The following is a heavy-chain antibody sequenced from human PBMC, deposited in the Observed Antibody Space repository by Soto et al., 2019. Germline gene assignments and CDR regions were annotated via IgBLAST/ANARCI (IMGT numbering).Heavy chain of an antibody. V-gene: IGHV4-34*01. CDR3: ARGAGSPVRGAGFYC. CDR2: INHSGST. Sequence: SETLSLTCAVYGGSFSGYYWSWIRQPPGKGLEWIGEINHSGSTNYNPSLKSRVTISVDTSKNQFSLKLSSVTAADTAVYYCARGAGSPVRGAGFYCWVQETFVTVSP. J-gene: IGHJ4*02. D-gene: IGHD3-10*01. CDR1: GGSFSGYY.